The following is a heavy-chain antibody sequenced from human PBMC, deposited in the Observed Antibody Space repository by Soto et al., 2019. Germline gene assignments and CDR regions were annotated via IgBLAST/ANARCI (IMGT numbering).Heavy chain of an antibody. CDR1: DGSVNSGNYY. D-gene: IGHD3-10*01. CDR2: IYYIGTT. J-gene: IGHJ4*02. Sequence: PSETLSLTCSVSDGSVNSGNYYWSWIRQPPGKGLEWIGHIYYIGTTDYNPSLKSRVTISVDTSKNQFSLKVTSVTAADTAVYFESREEKQLSRYGGDVEYWGQGILVT. V-gene: IGHV4-61*01. CDR3: SREEKQLSRYGGDVEY.